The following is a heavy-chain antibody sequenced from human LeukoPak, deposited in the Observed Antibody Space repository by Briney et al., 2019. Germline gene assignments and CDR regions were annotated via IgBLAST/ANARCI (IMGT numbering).Heavy chain of an antibody. J-gene: IGHJ6*03. V-gene: IGHV4-4*09. CDR1: GGSISSYY. CDR3: ASTTTTYYSYFYYYMGV. CDR2: INSSGST. D-gene: IGHD4-17*01. Sequence: SETLSLTCTVSGGSISSYYWSWIRQPPGKGLEWIGYINSSGSTYYNPSLNSRVTISVDTSKNQFSLKLTSVTAADTAVYYCASTTTTYYSYFYYYMGVWGKGTTVTVSS.